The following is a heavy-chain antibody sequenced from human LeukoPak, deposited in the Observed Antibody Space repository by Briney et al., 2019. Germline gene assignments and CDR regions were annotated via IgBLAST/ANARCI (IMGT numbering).Heavy chain of an antibody. D-gene: IGHD1-26*01. CDR1: GYNFTNYW. J-gene: IGHJ4*02. CDR2: IDPSDSYI. V-gene: IGHV5-10-1*01. CDR3: ARLVGGTVDY. Sequence: GESLKISCKGSGYNFTNYWISWVRQMPGNGLESMGRIDPSDSYINYSPSFQGHVTISADKSISTAYLQWSSLKASDTATYYCARLVGGTVDYWGQGTLVTVSS.